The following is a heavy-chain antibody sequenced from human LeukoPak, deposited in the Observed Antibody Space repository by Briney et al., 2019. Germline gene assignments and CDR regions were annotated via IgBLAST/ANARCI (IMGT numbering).Heavy chain of an antibody. CDR2: ISAYNGNT. Sequence: ASETVSCKASGYSFSGHGITWVRQAPGQGLEWMGWISAYNGNTKYAQNLQGRVTMTTDISTSTAYMELRSLRSDDTAVYYCARASPVSTVWTPKYYFDYWGQGTLVTVSS. CDR1: GYSFSGHG. V-gene: IGHV1-18*01. CDR3: ARASPVSTVWTPKYYFDY. J-gene: IGHJ4*02. D-gene: IGHD3-16*01.